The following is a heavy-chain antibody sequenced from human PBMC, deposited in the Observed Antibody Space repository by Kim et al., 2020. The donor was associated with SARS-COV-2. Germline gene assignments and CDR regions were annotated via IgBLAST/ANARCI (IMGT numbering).Heavy chain of an antibody. V-gene: IGHV3-23*01. D-gene: IGHD6-19*01. CDR1: GFTFSNFA. J-gene: IGHJ6*02. CDR2: IGGGGST. Sequence: GGSLRLSCAASGFTFSNFAMNWVRQAPGKGLEWVSGIGGGGSTYYADSVKGRFTISRDNSKNTLYLQLNSLTAEDTALYYCAKAGPNRAQQWLVIAYYYAMDIWGQGTAVTVSS. CDR3: AKAGPNRAQQWLVIAYYYAMDI.